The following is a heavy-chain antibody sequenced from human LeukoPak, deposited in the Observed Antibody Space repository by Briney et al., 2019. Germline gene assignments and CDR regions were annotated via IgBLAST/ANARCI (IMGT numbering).Heavy chain of an antibody. CDR3: ARATYYDILTGLNY. CDR1: GYTFTTYP. V-gene: IGHV1-18*01. CDR2: ISNYNGDT. J-gene: IGHJ4*02. Sequence: GASVKVSSKASGYTFTTYPINWVRQAPGQGLEWMGWISNYNGDTTYAQKFQGRVTMTTDTSTNTAYMELRSLTSDDTAIYYCARATYYDILTGLNYWGQGTLVTVSP. D-gene: IGHD3-9*01.